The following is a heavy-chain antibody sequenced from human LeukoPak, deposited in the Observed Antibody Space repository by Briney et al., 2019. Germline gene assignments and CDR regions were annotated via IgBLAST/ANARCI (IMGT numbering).Heavy chain of an antibody. V-gene: IGHV3-23*01. CDR1: GFTFSNYA. CDR3: AKAEGYDILTGLDY. Sequence: GGSLRLSCAASGFTFSNYATSWVRQAPGKGLEWVSGIGASGGSTYYADSVKGRFTISRDNSKNTLYLQMNSLRTEDTAVYYCAKAEGYDILTGLDYWGQGTLVTVSS. J-gene: IGHJ4*02. CDR2: IGASGGST. D-gene: IGHD3-9*01.